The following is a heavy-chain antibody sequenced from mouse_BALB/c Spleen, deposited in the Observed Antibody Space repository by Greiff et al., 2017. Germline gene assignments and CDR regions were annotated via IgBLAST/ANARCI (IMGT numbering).Heavy chain of an antibody. CDR2: INPGSGGT. J-gene: IGHJ3*01. CDR1: GYAFTNYL. Sequence: QVQLPQSGAELVRPGTSVKVSCKASGYAFTNYLIEWVKQRPGQGLEWVGVINPGSGGTNYNEKFKGKATLTADKSSSTAYMQLSSLTSDDSAVYFCARRSMYGNYGWFAYWGQGTLVTVSA. V-gene: IGHV1-54*03. D-gene: IGHD2-10*02. CDR3: ARRSMYGNYGWFAY.